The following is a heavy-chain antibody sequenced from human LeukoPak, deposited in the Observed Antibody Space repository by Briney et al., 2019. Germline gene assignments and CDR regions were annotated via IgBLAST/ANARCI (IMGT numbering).Heavy chain of an antibody. Sequence: GGSLRLSCAASGFTFSSYEMNWVRQAPGKGLEWVSYISSSGSTIYYADSVKGRFTISRDNAKNSLYLQMNSLRAEDTAVYYCARSSGWLHFFDYWGQGTLVTVSS. CDR1: GFTFSSYE. D-gene: IGHD6-19*01. CDR3: ARSSGWLHFFDY. J-gene: IGHJ4*02. V-gene: IGHV3-48*03. CDR2: ISSSGSTI.